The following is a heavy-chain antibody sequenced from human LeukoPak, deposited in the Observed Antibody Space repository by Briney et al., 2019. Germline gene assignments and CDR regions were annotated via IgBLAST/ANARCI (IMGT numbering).Heavy chain of an antibody. CDR3: ARTYCSSTSCHVDLYY. CDR1: GYTFNSYY. J-gene: IGHJ4*02. D-gene: IGHD2-2*01. V-gene: IGHV1-46*02. Sequence: ASVKVSCKAPGYTFNSYYMHWVRQAPGQGLEWMGIINPIGGSTSYAQKFQGRVTMTRDTSTSTVYMELSSLRSEDTAVYYCARTYCSSTSCHVDLYYWGQGTLVTVSS. CDR2: INPIGGST.